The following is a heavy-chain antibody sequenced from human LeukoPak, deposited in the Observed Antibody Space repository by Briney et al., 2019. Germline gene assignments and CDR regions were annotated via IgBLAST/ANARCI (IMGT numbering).Heavy chain of an antibody. CDR1: GGSISGDY. V-gene: IGHV4-59*01. D-gene: IGHD2-21*01. CDR2: IYYTGAT. Sequence: SEALSLTCTVSGGSISGDYWSWIRQPPGKGLEWVGYIYYTGATNYNPSLKSRVTVSVDTSKNQFSLKLSSVIAVDTAVYYCARLQGDSTAIFDFWGQGTLVTVSS. J-gene: IGHJ4*02. CDR3: ARLQGDSTAIFDF.